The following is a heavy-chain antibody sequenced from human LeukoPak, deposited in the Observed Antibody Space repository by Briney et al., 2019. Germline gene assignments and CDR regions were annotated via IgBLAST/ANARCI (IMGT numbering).Heavy chain of an antibody. J-gene: IGHJ4*02. CDR3: ARGTFSMYSSGWYVGD. CDR1: GFTFSDYE. Sequence: GGSLRLSCSASGFTFSDYEMNWVRQAPGKGLDWVSFISSSGSTTDYADSVKGRFTISRDIGKNSLYLQMNSLRAEDTAIYYCARGTFSMYSSGWYVGDWGQGTLVAVSS. D-gene: IGHD6-19*01. CDR2: ISSSGSTT. V-gene: IGHV3-48*03.